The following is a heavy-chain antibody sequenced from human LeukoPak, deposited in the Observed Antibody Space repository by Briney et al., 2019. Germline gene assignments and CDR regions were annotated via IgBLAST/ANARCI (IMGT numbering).Heavy chain of an antibody. V-gene: IGHV1-2*02. J-gene: IGHJ6*03. CDR1: GYTFTGYY. D-gene: IGHD3-3*01. Sequence: ASVKVSCKASGYTFTGYYMHWVRQAPGQGLEWMGWINPNSGGANYAQKFQGRVTMTRDTSISTAYLELSRLRSDDTAVYYCARGLFGVINYMDVWGKGTTVTVSS. CDR3: ARGLFGVINYMDV. CDR2: INPNSGGA.